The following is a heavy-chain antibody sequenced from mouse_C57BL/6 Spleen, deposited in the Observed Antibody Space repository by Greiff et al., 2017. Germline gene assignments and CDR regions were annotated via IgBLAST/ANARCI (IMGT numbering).Heavy chain of an antibody. D-gene: IGHD1-1*01. CDR3: ARDRSYYGSNAMDY. J-gene: IGHJ4*01. CDR1: GFTFSSYA. Sequence: EVKLVESGGGLVKPGGSLKLSCAASGFTFSSYAMSWVRQTPEKRLEWVATISDGGSYTYYPDNVKGRFTISRDNAKNNLYLQMSHLKSEDTAMYYCARDRSYYGSNAMDYWGQGTSVTVSS. V-gene: IGHV5-4*01. CDR2: ISDGGSYT.